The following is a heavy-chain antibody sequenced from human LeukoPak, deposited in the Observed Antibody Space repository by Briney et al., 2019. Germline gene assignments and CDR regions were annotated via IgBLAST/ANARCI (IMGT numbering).Heavy chain of an antibody. CDR2: MNPNSGNT. V-gene: IGHV1-8*01. D-gene: IGHD1-26*01. Sequence: ASVKVSCKASGYTFTSYDINWVRQATGQGLAWMGCMNPNSGNTGYAQKFQGRVSMTSNTSISTAYMELSSLRSEDTAVYYCARAGGSYSHSDYWGQGTLVTVSS. CDR3: ARAGGSYSHSDY. CDR1: GYTFTSYD. J-gene: IGHJ4*02.